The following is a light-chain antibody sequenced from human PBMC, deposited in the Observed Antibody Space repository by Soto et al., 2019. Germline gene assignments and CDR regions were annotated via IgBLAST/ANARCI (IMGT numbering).Light chain of an antibody. V-gene: IGLV6-57*04. Sequence: NFMLTQPHSVSESPGKTVTISCTRSSGSIASNYVQWYQQRPGSAPTPVIYEDSQRPSGVPDRFSGSIDSSSNSASLTISRRKTEDEADYYCQSFDISNVVFGGGTKLTVL. CDR3: QSFDISNVV. CDR2: EDS. J-gene: IGLJ2*01. CDR1: SGSIASNY.